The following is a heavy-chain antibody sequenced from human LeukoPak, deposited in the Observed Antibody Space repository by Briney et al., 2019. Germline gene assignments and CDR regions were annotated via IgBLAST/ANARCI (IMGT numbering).Heavy chain of an antibody. V-gene: IGHV1-2*02. CDR1: GYTFTGYY. D-gene: IGHD1-26*01. CDR2: INPNSGGT. Sequence: ASVKVSCKASGYTFTGYYMHWVRQAPGQGLEWMGWINPNSGGTNYAQKFQGRVTMTRDTSISTAYMELSRLRSDDTAVYYCARDPSSVGATTSSTDYWGQGTLVTVSS. J-gene: IGHJ4*02. CDR3: ARDPSSVGATTSSTDY.